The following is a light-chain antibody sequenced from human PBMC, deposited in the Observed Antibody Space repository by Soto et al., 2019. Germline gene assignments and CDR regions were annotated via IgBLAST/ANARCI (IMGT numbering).Light chain of an antibody. V-gene: IGKV3-15*01. CDR1: QSVSID. J-gene: IGKJ4*01. CDR2: GAS. Sequence: IVMTQSPATVPVSPGERVTLSCRASQSVSIDVAWYQQPPGQDPRLLSYGASTRATGIPARVSGSGSGTECTLTISSLQSEDVAVYYCQQYNNWPLTFGGGTKV. CDR3: QQYNNWPLT.